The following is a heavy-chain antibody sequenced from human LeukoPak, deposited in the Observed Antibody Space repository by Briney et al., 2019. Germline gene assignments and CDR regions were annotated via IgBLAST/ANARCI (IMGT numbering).Heavy chain of an antibody. CDR3: ARDLSPVVRASPMGY. V-gene: IGHV3-30*03. Sequence: GGSLRLSCAASGFTFTNYGMHWVRQAPGQGLEWVALITYDGYYKYYSDYVKGRFTLSSDTSKNPLYLQMNSLRAEDTAVYYCARDLSPVVRASPMGYWGQGTAVTVSS. J-gene: IGHJ4*02. D-gene: IGHD3-10*01. CDR2: ITYDGYYK. CDR1: GFTFTNYG.